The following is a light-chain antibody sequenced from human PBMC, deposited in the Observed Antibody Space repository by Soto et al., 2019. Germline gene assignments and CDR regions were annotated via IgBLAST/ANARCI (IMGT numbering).Light chain of an antibody. Sequence: QSVLTQPPSASGTPGQRVTISCSGSSSNIGINTVNWYQQLPGTAPTLLIYSNNQRPSGVPDRFSVSKSGTSASLAISGLQSEDEADCYCAAWDDSLNGVVFGGGTKVTVL. CDR3: AAWDDSLNGVV. CDR1: SSNIGINT. J-gene: IGLJ2*01. CDR2: SNN. V-gene: IGLV1-44*01.